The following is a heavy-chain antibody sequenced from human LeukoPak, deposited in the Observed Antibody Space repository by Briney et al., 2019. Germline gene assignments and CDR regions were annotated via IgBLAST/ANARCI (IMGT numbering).Heavy chain of an antibody. D-gene: IGHD3-3*01. CDR3: ARGGTIFGFIDY. J-gene: IGHJ4*02. Sequence: PSETLSLTCTVSGGSISSGGYYWSWIRQHPGKGLEWIGYIYYSGSTYCNPSLKSRVTISVDTSKNQFSLKLSSVTAADTAVYYCARGGTIFGFIDYWGQGTLVTVSS. CDR1: GGSISSGGYY. CDR2: IYYSGST. V-gene: IGHV4-31*03.